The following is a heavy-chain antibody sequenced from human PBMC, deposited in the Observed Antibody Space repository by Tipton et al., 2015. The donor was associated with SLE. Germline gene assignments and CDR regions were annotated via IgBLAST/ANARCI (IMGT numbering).Heavy chain of an antibody. CDR3: ARHSTSWFENYFDY. CDR2: ISDGGGS. J-gene: IGHJ4*02. D-gene: IGHD6-13*01. Sequence: TLSLTCSVSGGSISSNYWIWIRQPPGKGLEWIGYISDGGGSNHNPSLKSRVTISIDTSKNQFSLKLSSVTAADTAVYYCARHSTSWFENYFDYWGQGTLVTVSS. CDR1: GGSISSNY. V-gene: IGHV4-59*01.